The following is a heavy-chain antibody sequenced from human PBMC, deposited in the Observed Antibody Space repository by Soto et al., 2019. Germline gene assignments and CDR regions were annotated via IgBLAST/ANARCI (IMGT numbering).Heavy chain of an antibody. J-gene: IGHJ4*02. CDR1: GYSFTSYG. V-gene: IGHV1-18*01. CDR3: ARMELGGWYGPNDY. CDR2: ISAYNGNT. Sequence: GASLKVSCKASGYSFTSYGISWVRQAPGQGLEWMGWISAYNGNTNYAQKLQGRVTMTTDTSTSTAYMELRSLRSDDTAVYYCARMELGGWYGPNDYWGQGALVTVPS. D-gene: IGHD6-19*01.